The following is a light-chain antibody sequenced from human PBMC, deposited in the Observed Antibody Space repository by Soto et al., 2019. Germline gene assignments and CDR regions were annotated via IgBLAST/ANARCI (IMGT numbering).Light chain of an antibody. CDR2: GAS. CDR3: QHYDNSAT. J-gene: IGKJ5*01. Sequence: EMVLTQSPATLSLSPGERATLSCRASPSVSGSNLAWYQQKPGQAPRLVIYGASSRATGIPASFSGSGSGTDFTLTISRLEPEDVAVYYWQHYDNSATFGQGTRLEIK. V-gene: IGKV3-20*01. CDR1: PSVSGSN.